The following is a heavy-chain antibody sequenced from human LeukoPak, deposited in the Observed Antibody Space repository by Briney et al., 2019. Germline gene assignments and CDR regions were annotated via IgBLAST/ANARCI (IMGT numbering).Heavy chain of an antibody. J-gene: IGHJ5*02. CDR2: VIPIFGTA. D-gene: IGHD3-10*01. V-gene: IGHV1-69*01. CDR3: ARGSWFDP. Sequence: SVKVSCKASGGTFSSYAISWVRQAPGQGLEWMGGVIPIFGTADYAQKFQGRLTITADESTSTAYMELSSLTSEVTAVYYCARGSWFDPWGQGTLVTVSA. CDR1: GGTFSSYA.